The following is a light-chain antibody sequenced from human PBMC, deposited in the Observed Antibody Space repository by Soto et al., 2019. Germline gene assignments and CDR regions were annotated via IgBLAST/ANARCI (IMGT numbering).Light chain of an antibody. Sequence: QSALTQPASVSGSPGQSITISCTGSSSDVGGYNYVSWYQHHPGKAPKLIIFEVTNRPSGVSNRFSGSKSGNTASLTISGRQAEDEDDYYCCSLTGSSTRGVFGTGTKLTVL. CDR1: SSDVGGYNY. J-gene: IGLJ1*01. CDR2: EVT. V-gene: IGLV2-14*01. CDR3: CSLTGSSTRGV.